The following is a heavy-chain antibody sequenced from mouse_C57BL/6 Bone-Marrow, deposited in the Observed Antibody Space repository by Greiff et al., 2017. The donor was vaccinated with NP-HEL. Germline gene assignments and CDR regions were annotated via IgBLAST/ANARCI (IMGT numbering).Heavy chain of an antibody. Sequence: EVQGVESGGGLVKPGGSLKLSCAASGFTFSSYAMSWDRQTPEKRLEWVATISDGGSYTYYPDNVKGRFTISRDNAKNNLYLQMSHLKSEDTAMYYCARDSPFDYWGQGTTLTVSS. D-gene: IGHD6-1*01. V-gene: IGHV5-4*01. CDR2: ISDGGSYT. J-gene: IGHJ2*01. CDR3: ARDSPFDY. CDR1: GFTFSSYA.